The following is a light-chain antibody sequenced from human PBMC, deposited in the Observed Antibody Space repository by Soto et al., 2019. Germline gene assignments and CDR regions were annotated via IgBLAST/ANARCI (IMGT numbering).Light chain of an antibody. CDR2: DAS. V-gene: IGKV1-5*01. Sequence: DIQMTQSPSSLSASVGDRVTITCRASQSISRWLAWYQQKPGKAPKLLIFDASTLESGVPSKFSGSGSGTEFTLTISSLQPEDFATYYCQQYKNFWTFGQGTKVDI. CDR3: QQYKNFWT. J-gene: IGKJ1*01. CDR1: QSISRW.